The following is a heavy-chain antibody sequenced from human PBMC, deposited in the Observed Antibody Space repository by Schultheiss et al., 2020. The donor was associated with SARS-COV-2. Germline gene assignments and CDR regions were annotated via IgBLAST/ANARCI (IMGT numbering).Heavy chain of an antibody. J-gene: IGHJ4*02. CDR3: ARAQWLRGDFDY. D-gene: IGHD5-12*01. Sequence: SETLSLTCTVSGYSISSGYYWGWIRQPPGKGLEWIGSIYHSGSTYYNPSLKSRVTISVDTSKNQFSLKLNSVTAADTAVYYCARAQWLRGDFDYWGQGTLVTVSS. CDR1: GYSISSGYY. CDR2: IYHSGST. V-gene: IGHV4-38-2*02.